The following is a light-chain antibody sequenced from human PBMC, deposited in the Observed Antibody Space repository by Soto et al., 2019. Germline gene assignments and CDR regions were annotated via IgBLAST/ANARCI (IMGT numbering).Light chain of an antibody. J-gene: IGKJ5*01. CDR2: DAY. CDR1: QSVRGL. Sequence: VLTESPVDLAVSRGKKATLSCRASQSVRGLLAWYQQKPGQAPRLLIYDAYNRATGIPPRFSGSGSGTDLPLTVSSLAPEHTPVSYCQQRPMWPMTFGQGTRLEIK. V-gene: IGKV3-11*01. CDR3: QQRPMWPMT.